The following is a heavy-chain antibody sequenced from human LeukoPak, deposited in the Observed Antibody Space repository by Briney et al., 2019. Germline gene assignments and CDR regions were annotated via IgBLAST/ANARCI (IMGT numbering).Heavy chain of an antibody. J-gene: IGHJ6*03. CDR2: ISSSSSYI. CDR3: AREGPNIYDFWSGLLEDYYYYMDV. Sequence: GGSLRLSCAASGFTFSSYSMNWVRQAPGKGLEWVSSISSSSSYIYYADSVKGRFTISRDNAKNSLYLQMNSLRAEDTAVYYCAREGPNIYDFWSGLLEDYYYYMDVWGKGTTVTVSS. V-gene: IGHV3-21*01. D-gene: IGHD3-3*01. CDR1: GFTFSSYS.